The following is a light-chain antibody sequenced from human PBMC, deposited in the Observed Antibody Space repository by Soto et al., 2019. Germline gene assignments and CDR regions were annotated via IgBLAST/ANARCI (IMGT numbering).Light chain of an antibody. J-gene: IGKJ5*01. CDR2: GAS. Sequence: EIVLGEAPGTLSLSPGERAALCCGASQSVRRNLAWYQKKPGKAPRLLIYGASTRATGIPARLSGSGSGTELTITISSMQSEDFAVYYCQQYNNWPQTFGHGTRLEIK. V-gene: IGKV3-15*01. CDR1: QSVRRN. CDR3: QQYNNWPQT.